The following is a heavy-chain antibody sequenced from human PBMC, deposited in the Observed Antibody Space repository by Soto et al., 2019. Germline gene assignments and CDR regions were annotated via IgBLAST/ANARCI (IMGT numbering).Heavy chain of an antibody. J-gene: IGHJ5*02. V-gene: IGHV4-30-4*01. Sequence: QVQLQESGPGLVKPSQTLSLTCTVSGGSISSGDYYWSWIRQPPGKGLEWIGYIYYSGSTYYNPALKSRVTMSVDTSKHQFSLKLRSVTAADTAVYYGARAPGYSSGWYSWFDPWGKGTLVTVSS. CDR1: GGSISSGDYY. D-gene: IGHD6-19*01. CDR2: IYYSGST. CDR3: ARAPGYSSGWYSWFDP.